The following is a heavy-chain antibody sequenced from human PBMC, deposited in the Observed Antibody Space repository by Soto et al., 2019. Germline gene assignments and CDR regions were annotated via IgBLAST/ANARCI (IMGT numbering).Heavy chain of an antibody. D-gene: IGHD5-12*01. CDR3: SSRIVPTDTFYY. Sequence: SETLSLACTGSGGSISGDYWSWLLQRPGKGLEWVGYIYNIGSTNCNRSLRSRVTMSMNRSQEEVSLKLSSVTATETAVYYWSSRIVPTDTFYYWGKGFLV. J-gene: IGHJ4*02. CDR1: GGSISGDY. V-gene: IGHV4-59*08. CDR2: IYNIGST.